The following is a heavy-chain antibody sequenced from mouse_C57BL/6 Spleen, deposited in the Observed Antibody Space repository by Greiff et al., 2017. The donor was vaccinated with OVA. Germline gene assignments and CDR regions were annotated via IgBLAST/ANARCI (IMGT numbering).Heavy chain of an antibody. Sequence: QVQLQQPGAELVMPGASVKLSCKASGYTFSSYWMHWVKQRPGQGLEWIGEIDPSDSYTNYNQKFKGKSTLTVDKSSSTAYMQLSSLTSEDSAVYYCARSTAQDYAMGYWGQGTSVTVSS. V-gene: IGHV1-69*01. CDR1: GYTFSSYW. J-gene: IGHJ4*01. D-gene: IGHD3-2*02. CDR3: ARSTAQDYAMGY. CDR2: IDPSDSYT.